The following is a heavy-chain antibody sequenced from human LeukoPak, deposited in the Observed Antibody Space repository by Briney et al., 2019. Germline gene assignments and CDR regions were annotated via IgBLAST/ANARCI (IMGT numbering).Heavy chain of an antibody. V-gene: IGHV3-7*01. Sequence: GGSLTLSCAASGFTFSDSWMTWVRQAPGKGLEWVATIKFDGTEKQYVASVRGRFTISRANAENSMFLRMESLSPEDTAVYYCARGGGYSERFDYWGQGTLVTVSS. CDR1: GFTFSDSW. J-gene: IGHJ4*02. CDR3: ARGGGYSERFDY. D-gene: IGHD1-26*01. CDR2: IKFDGTEK.